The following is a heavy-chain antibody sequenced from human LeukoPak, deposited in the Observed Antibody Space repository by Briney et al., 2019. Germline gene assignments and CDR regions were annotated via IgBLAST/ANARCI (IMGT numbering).Heavy chain of an antibody. J-gene: IGHJ4*02. V-gene: IGHV1-18*01. CDR2: ISAYNGNT. Sequence: ASVKVSCKASGFTFTSYGISWVRQAPGQGLEWMGWISAYNGNTNYAQKLQGRVTMTTDTSTSTAYMELRSLRSDDTAVYYCARDGVYYDSSGYYYSNFDYWGQGTLVTVSS. D-gene: IGHD3-22*01. CDR1: GFTFTSYG. CDR3: ARDGVYYDSSGYYYSNFDY.